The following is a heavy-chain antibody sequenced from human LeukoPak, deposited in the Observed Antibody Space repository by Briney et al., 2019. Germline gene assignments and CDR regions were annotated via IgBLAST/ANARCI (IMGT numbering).Heavy chain of an antibody. V-gene: IGHV4-59*01. J-gene: IGHJ3*02. CDR3: ARELGYCSSTSCYGAFDI. D-gene: IGHD2-2*01. Sequence: PSETLSLTCTVSGGSISSYYWSWIRQPPGKGLEWIGYIYYSGSTNYNPSLKSRVTISVDTSKNQFPLKLSSVTAADTAVYYCARELGYCSSTSCYGAFDIWGQGTMVTVSS. CDR2: IYYSGST. CDR1: GGSISSYY.